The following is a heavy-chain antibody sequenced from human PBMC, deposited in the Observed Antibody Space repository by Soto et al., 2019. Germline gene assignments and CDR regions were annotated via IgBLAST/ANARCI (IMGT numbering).Heavy chain of an antibody. CDR3: AKDGQQLEYFQH. V-gene: IGHV3-23*01. CDR2: ISGSGGST. CDR1: GFTFSSYA. J-gene: IGHJ1*01. D-gene: IGHD6-13*01. Sequence: GSLRLSCAASGFTFSSYAMSWVRQAPGKGLEWVSAISGSGGSTYYADSVKGRFTISRDNSKNTLYLQMNSLRAEDTAVYYCAKDGQQLEYFQHWGQGTLVTVSS.